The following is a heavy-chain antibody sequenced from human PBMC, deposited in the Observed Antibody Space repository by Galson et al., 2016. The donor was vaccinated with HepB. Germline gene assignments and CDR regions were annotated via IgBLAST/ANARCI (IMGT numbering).Heavy chain of an antibody. V-gene: IGHV2-70*11. Sequence: PALVKPTQTLTLTCTFSGFSLSTRGMCVSWIRQPPGKALEWLARIDWDDKKHHSTSLETRLTISKDTSENQVVLTMTNMDPVDTATYYCARTPSYCTGNGCDAFDIWGQGTLVTVSS. D-gene: IGHD2-8*02. CDR3: ARTPSYCTGNGCDAFDI. J-gene: IGHJ3*02. CDR1: GFSLSTRGMC. CDR2: IDWDDKK.